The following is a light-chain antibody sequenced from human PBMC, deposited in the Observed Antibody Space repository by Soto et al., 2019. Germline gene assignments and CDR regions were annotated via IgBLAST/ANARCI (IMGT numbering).Light chain of an antibody. J-gene: IGKJ1*01. CDR1: QSVSRH. Sequence: EVVLSQSPATLSLSPGERATLSCRATQSVSRHLAWYQQKPGQAPRLLILDASDRATGIPARFSGSGSGTNFTLTISSLEPEDFAVYYCQQRSNWPRTFGQGTKVDIK. CDR3: QQRSNWPRT. CDR2: DAS. V-gene: IGKV3-11*01.